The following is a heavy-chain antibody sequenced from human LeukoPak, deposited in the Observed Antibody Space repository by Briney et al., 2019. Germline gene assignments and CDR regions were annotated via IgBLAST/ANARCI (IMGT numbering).Heavy chain of an antibody. CDR2: IRYDGSNK. V-gene: IGHV3-30*02. J-gene: IGHJ4*02. D-gene: IGHD2-2*01. CDR3: AKDVKRYCSSTSCPPDY. CDR1: GFTFSSYG. Sequence: PGGSLRLSCAASGFTFSSYGMHWVRQAPGKGLEWVAFIRYDGSNKYYADTVKGRFTISRDNSKNTLYLQMNSLRAEDTAVYYCAKDVKRYCSSTSCPPDYWGQGTLVTVSS.